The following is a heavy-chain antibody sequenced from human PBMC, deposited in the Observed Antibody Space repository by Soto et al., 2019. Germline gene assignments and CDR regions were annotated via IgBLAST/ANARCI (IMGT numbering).Heavy chain of an antibody. CDR3: ARELMTTVTFFDY. CDR1: GFTFSDHY. V-gene: IGHV3-72*01. J-gene: IGHJ4*02. D-gene: IGHD4-17*01. CDR2: TRNKANSYTT. Sequence: EVQLVESGGGLVQPGGSLRLSCVASGFTFSDHYMDWLRQAPGKGLEWVGRTRNKANSYTTEYAASVKGRFTISRDDSKNSLSLQMNSLKTEDTAVYYCARELMTTVTFFDYWGQGTLVTVSS.